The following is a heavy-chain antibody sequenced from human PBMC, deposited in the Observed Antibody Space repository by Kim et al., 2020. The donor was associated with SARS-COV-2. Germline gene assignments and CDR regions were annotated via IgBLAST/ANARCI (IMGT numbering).Heavy chain of an antibody. V-gene: IGHV3-11*05. CDR3: ARVGSDYVWGRYRDFYY. CDR1: GFTFSDYY. D-gene: IGHD3-16*02. CDR2: ISSSSSYT. Sequence: GGSLRLSCAASGFTFSDYYMSWIRQAPGKGLEWVSYISSSSSYTNYADSVKGRFTISRDNAKNSLYLHMNILRAEDTAVYFCARVGSDYVWGRYRDFYY. J-gene: IGHJ6*01.